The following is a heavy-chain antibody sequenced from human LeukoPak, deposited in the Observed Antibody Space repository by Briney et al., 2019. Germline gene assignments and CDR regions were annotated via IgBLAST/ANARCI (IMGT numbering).Heavy chain of an antibody. CDR2: IYHSGST. V-gene: IGHV4-38-2*02. Sequence: SETLSLTCTVSGYSISSGYYWGWIRQPPGKGLEWIGSIYHSGSTYYNPSLKSRVTISVDTSKNQFSLKLSSVTAADTAVYYCARDRLRFLSLGRIWFDPWGQGTLVTVSS. J-gene: IGHJ5*02. CDR3: ARDRLRFLSLGRIWFDP. CDR1: GYSISSGYY. D-gene: IGHD3-3*01.